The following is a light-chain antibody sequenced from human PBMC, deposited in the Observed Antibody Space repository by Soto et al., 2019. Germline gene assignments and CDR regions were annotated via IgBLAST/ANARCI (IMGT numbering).Light chain of an antibody. CDR2: AAS. Sequence: IQMPQSHFSLSASLGDRFTITCLASQGISSYLAWYQQKPGKAPKLLIYAASTLQSGVPSRFSGSGSGTDFTLTISGLQSEDFATYYCQQYYSYPQTFGQGTXXXXK. V-gene: IGKV1-8*01. CDR1: QGISSY. CDR3: QQYYSYPQT. J-gene: IGKJ1*01.